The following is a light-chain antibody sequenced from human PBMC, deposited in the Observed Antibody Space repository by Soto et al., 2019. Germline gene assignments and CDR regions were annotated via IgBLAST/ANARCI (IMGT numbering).Light chain of an antibody. CDR2: AAS. V-gene: IGKV3-11*01. Sequence: EIVLTQSPATLSLSPGERATLSCRASQNVGNFFAWYQLKRGQAPRLLIYAASNRASGIPARFTGSGSETVFTLTINSLEHEDSAVYYCQQRSSWPLTFGGGTKVEI. CDR1: QNVGNF. CDR3: QQRSSWPLT. J-gene: IGKJ4*01.